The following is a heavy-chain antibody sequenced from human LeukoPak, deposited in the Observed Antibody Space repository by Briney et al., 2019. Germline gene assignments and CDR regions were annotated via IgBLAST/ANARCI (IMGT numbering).Heavy chain of an antibody. CDR3: ARGYCSGGTCYLVENWLDP. CDR2: FDPEDGET. J-gene: IGHJ5*02. D-gene: IGHD2-15*01. V-gene: IGHV1-24*01. CDR1: GYTLTELS. Sequence: ASVKVSCKVSGYTLTELSMHWVRQAPGKGLEWMGGFDPEDGETIYAQKFQDRVTMTRDTSISTAYMELSRLRSDDTAVYYCARGYCSGGTCYLVENWLDPWGQGTLVTVSS.